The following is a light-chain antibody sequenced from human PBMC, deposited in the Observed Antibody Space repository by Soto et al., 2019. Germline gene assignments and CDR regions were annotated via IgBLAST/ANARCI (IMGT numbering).Light chain of an antibody. CDR2: GAS. J-gene: IGKJ2*01. V-gene: IGKV3-20*01. Sequence: EIVLTQSPGTLSLSPGERATLSCRASQSVSSSFLAWYQQKPGQATRLLIYGASSRATGIPDRFSGSGSGTDFTLTISRLEPEDFAVYYCQLYYNSPRTFGQASKLEIK. CDR3: QLYYNSPRT. CDR1: QSVSSSF.